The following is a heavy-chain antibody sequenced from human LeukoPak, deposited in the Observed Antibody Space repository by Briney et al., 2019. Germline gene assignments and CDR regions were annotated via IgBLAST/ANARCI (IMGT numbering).Heavy chain of an antibody. CDR2: INPNSGGT. V-gene: IGHV1-2*02. CDR1: GYTFTGYY. D-gene: IGHD3-3*01. Sequence: ASVKVSCKASGYTFTGYYMHWVRQAPGQGLEWMGWINPNSGGTNYAQKFQGRVTMTRDTSISTAYMELSRLRSDDTAVYYCARAALRFLEWLLLIDWFDPWGQGTLVTVSS. J-gene: IGHJ5*02. CDR3: ARAALRFLEWLLLIDWFDP.